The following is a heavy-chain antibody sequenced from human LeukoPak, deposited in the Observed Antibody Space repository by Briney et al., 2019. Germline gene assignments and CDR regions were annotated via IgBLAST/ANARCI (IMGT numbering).Heavy chain of an antibody. CDR3: AKDFSVYYYDSRVLDY. V-gene: IGHV3-30*02. D-gene: IGHD3-22*01. CDR1: GFTFSSYG. Sequence: GGSLRLSCAASGFTFSSYGMHWVRQAPGKGLEWVAFIRYDGSNKYYADSVKGRFTISRDNSKNTLYLQMNSLRAEDTAVYFCAKDFSVYYYDSRVLDYWGQGTLVTVSS. CDR2: IRYDGSNK. J-gene: IGHJ4*02.